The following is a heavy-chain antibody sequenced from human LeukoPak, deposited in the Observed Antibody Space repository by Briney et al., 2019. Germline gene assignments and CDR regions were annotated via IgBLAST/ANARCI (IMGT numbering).Heavy chain of an antibody. CDR2: IRSKAYGGTT. Sequence: GGSLRLSCTASGFTFGDYAMSWVRQAPGKGLEWAGFIRSKAYGGTTEYAASVKGRFTISRDDSKSIAYLQMNSLKTEDTAVYYCTRADSSYYDSSGYPLGFDYWGQGTLVTVSS. V-gene: IGHV3-49*04. D-gene: IGHD3-22*01. J-gene: IGHJ4*02. CDR1: GFTFGDYA. CDR3: TRADSSYYDSSGYPLGFDY.